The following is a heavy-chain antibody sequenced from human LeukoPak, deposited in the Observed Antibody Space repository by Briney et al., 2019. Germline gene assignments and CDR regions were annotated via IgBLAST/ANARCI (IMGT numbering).Heavy chain of an antibody. V-gene: IGHV1-18*01. CDR2: ISAYNGNT. J-gene: IGHJ4*02. Sequence: ASVKVSCKASGYTFTSYGISWVRQAPGQGLEWMGWISAYNGNTNYAQKLQGRVTMTTDTSTSTAYMELRSLRSDDTAVYYCARREYYYDSSRPSYFDYWGQGTLVTVSS. CDR3: ARREYYYDSSRPSYFDY. CDR1: GYTFTSYG. D-gene: IGHD3-22*01.